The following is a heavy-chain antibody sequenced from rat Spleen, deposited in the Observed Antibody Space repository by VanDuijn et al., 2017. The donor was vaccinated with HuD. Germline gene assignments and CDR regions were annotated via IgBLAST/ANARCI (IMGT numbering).Heavy chain of an antibody. J-gene: IGHJ2*01. CDR2: IIYDGGST. Sequence: EVQLVESGGGLIQPGRSLKLSCAASGFTFSDYAMAWVRQAPKKGLEWVATIIYDGGSTYYRDSVKGRFTISRHTAESSLNLEMVSLRSEDTATYYCVRYSGKYYGYNFLDYWGQGVMVTVSS. CDR1: GFTFSDYA. D-gene: IGHD1-9*01. V-gene: IGHV5-17*01. CDR3: VRYSGKYYGYNFLDY.